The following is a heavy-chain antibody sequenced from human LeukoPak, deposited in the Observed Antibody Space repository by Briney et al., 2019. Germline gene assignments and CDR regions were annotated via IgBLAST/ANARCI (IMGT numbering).Heavy chain of an antibody. V-gene: IGHV4-59*12. CDR2: ILYSGGT. Sequence: PSETLSLTCTVSGGSIRSYYWSWIRQPPGKGLEWIGYILYSGGTNYNPSLKSRVTISVDTSNNHFSLKLTSVTAADTAVYYCARRGSTLGPYWYFDLWGRGTLVTVSS. CDR3: ARRGSTLGPYWYFDL. CDR1: GGSIRSYY. J-gene: IGHJ2*01. D-gene: IGHD6-13*01.